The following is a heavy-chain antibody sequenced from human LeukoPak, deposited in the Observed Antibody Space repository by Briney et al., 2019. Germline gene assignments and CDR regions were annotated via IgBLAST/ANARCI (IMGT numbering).Heavy chain of an antibody. CDR1: GFTFSGSA. J-gene: IGHJ3*02. V-gene: IGHV3-73*01. Sequence: GGSLRLSCAASGFTFSGSAMHWVRQASGKGLEWVGRIRSKADSYATAYAASVKGRFTISRDDSKNTAYLQMNSLKTEDTAVYYCTAYATDAFDIWGQGTMVIVSS. CDR3: TAYATDAFDI. CDR2: IRSKADSYAT. D-gene: IGHD2-2*01.